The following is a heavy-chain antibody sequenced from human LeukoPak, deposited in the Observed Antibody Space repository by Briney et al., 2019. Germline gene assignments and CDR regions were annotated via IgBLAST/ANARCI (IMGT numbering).Heavy chain of an antibody. V-gene: IGHV4-39*01. CDR2: IYYSGST. Sequence: SETLSLTCTVSGGSISSSNYYWGWIRQSPGKGLEWIGTIYYSGSTSYNPSLRSRVTISVDTSKNQFSLNLSSVTASDTAIYYCATAINSFGYNWFLDYWGQGTLVTVSS. D-gene: IGHD1-1*01. CDR3: ATAINSFGYNWFLDY. CDR1: GGSISSSNYY. J-gene: IGHJ4*02.